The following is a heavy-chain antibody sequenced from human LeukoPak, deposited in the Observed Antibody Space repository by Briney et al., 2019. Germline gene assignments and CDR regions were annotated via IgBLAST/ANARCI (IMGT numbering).Heavy chain of an antibody. J-gene: IGHJ4*02. D-gene: IGHD3-22*01. CDR1: GGAITGSSYY. V-gene: IGHV4-39*01. CDR2: LYCSGSI. CDR3: ARQYYDSTGYYYFDY. Sequence: SETLSLTCTVSGGAITGSSYYWGWIRQSPGKGLEWIGSLYCSGSIYYNPSLKSRVSMSADTSKIQFSLKLNSLTAADRAVYYCARQYYDSTGYYYFDYWDQGTLVTVSS.